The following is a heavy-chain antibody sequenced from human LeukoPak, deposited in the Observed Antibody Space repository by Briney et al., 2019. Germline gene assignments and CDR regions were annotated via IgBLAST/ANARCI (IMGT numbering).Heavy chain of an antibody. Sequence: GGSVRLSCAVSGFTFSSYWMSWVRQAPGKGLEWVANIKQDGSEKYYVDSVKGRFTISRDNAKNSLYLQMNSLRAEDTAVYYCARTLYYDILTGYSPTPYYFDYWGQGTLVTVSS. CDR3: ARTLYYDILTGYSPTPYYFDY. J-gene: IGHJ4*02. V-gene: IGHV3-7*03. D-gene: IGHD3-9*01. CDR1: GFTFSSYW. CDR2: IKQDGSEK.